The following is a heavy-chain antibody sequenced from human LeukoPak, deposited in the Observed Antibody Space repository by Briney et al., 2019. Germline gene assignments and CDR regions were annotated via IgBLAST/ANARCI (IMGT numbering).Heavy chain of an antibody. CDR1: GYTFTSYG. CDR3: ARPNVLLWFGETTDAFDI. Sequence: ASVKVSCKASGYTFTSYGSSWVRQAPGQGLECVGWISAYNGNTNYAQKLQGRVTMTTDTSTSTAYMELRSLRSDDTAVYYCARPNVLLWFGETTDAFDIWGQGTMVTVSS. D-gene: IGHD3-10*01. V-gene: IGHV1-18*01. CDR2: ISAYNGNT. J-gene: IGHJ3*02.